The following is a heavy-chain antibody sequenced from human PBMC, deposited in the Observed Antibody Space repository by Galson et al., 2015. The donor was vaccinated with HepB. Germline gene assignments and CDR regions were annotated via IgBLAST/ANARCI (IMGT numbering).Heavy chain of an antibody. CDR3: VRWGSDYYFRSNYYSFYIDV. CDR2: ISYDGGNK. D-gene: IGHD3-3*01. CDR1: GFTFHTFT. Sequence: SLRLSCAASGFTFHTFTMHWVRQAPGKGLEWVAAISYDGGNKYYRDSVKGRFTISRDNSKNTLSLQTSSLRPEDTAVYYCVRWGSDYYFRSNYYSFYIDVWGRGTTVTVSS. V-gene: IGHV3-30*04. J-gene: IGHJ6*03.